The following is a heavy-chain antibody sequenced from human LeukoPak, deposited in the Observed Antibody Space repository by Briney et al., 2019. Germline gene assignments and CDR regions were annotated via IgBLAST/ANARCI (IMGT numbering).Heavy chain of an antibody. V-gene: IGHV3-21*01. J-gene: IGHJ4*02. CDR1: GFTFSSYS. CDR3: ARSGRDSGSYWHY. Sequence: GGSLRLSCAASGFTFSSYSMNWVRQAPGKGLEWVSSISSSSSYIYCADSVKGRFTISRDNAKNSLYLQMNSLRAEDTAVYYCARSGRDSGSYWHYWGQGTLVTVSS. CDR2: ISSSSSYI. D-gene: IGHD1-26*01.